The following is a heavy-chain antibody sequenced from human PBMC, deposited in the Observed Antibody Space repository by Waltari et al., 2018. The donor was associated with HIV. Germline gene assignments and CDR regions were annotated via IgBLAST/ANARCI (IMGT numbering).Heavy chain of an antibody. Sequence: QVQVVQSGGGVVQPGRSLRLSCAGAGFTFSRYGMHWVRQAPGKGLELVARIWYDGRNKYYADSVKGRFAISRDNSKNTVYLQMNSLRAEDTAVYYCARERSSSWYGKDYYYFGMDVWGQGTTVTVSS. CDR2: IWYDGRNK. D-gene: IGHD6-13*01. V-gene: IGHV3-33*01. CDR1: GFTFSRYG. CDR3: ARERSSSWYGKDYYYFGMDV. J-gene: IGHJ6*02.